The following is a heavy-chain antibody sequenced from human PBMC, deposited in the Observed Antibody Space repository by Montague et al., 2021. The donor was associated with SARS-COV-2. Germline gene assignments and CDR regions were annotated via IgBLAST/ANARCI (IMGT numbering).Heavy chain of an antibody. CDR3: ARDLSYADYNCYYGMDV. V-gene: IGHV3-7*03. J-gene: IGHJ6*02. CDR2: INQDGSEI. D-gene: IGHD4-17*01. Sequence: SLRLSCAASGFTFSSYWMSWVRQAPGKGLEWVSNINQDGSEIYYVDSVKGRFTISRDNAKNSLYLQMNSLRAEDTAVYYCARDLSYADYNCYYGMDVWGQGTTVTVSS. CDR1: GFTFSSYW.